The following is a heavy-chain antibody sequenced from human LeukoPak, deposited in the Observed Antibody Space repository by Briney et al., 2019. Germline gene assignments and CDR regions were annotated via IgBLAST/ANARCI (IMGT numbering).Heavy chain of an antibody. CDR2: ISSSSSYI. CDR3: ARVNCSSTSCYRDYYYYGMDV. D-gene: IGHD2-2*02. J-gene: IGHJ6*02. Sequence: PGGSLRLSCAASGFTFSSYSMNWVRQAPGKGLEWVSSISSSSSYIYYADSVKGRFTISRDNAKNSLYLQMNSLRAEDTAVYYCARVNCSSTSCYRDYYYYGMDVWGQGTTVTVSS. V-gene: IGHV3-21*01. CDR1: GFTFSSYS.